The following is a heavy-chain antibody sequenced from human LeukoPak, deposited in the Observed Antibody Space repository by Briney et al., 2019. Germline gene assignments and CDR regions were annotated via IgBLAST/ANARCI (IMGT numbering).Heavy chain of an antibody. CDR2: ITSSSTYI. CDR3: ATPPQDFDY. CDR1: GFTFSNYN. J-gene: IGHJ4*02. V-gene: IGHV3-21*01. Sequence: GGSLRLSCVASGFTFSNYNMNWVRQAPGKGLEWVSSITSSSTYIYYADSVKGRFTISRDNAKNSLYLQMNSLRAEDTAVYYCATPPQDFDYWGQGTLVTVSS.